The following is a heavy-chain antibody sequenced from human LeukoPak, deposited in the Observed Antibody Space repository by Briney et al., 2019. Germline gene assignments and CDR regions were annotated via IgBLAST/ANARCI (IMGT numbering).Heavy chain of an antibody. Sequence: SETLSLTCTVSGASVSRYTYYWSWIRQPPKKGLEWIGYIYYSGSTNYNPSLKSRVTISVDTSKNQFSLKLSSVTAADTAVYYCARAYYGSGSYYIQPYFDYWGQGTLVTVSS. CDR1: GASVSRYTYY. J-gene: IGHJ4*02. CDR2: IYYSGST. CDR3: ARAYYGSGSYYIQPYFDY. D-gene: IGHD3-10*01. V-gene: IGHV4-61*01.